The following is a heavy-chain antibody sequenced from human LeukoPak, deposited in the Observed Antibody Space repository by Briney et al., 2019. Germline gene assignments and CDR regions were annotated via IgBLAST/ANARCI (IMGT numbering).Heavy chain of an antibody. Sequence: PGGSLRLSCAASGFTFSNYAMTWVRQAPGKGLQWVSTISYRGSDYADSVKGRFTISRDNSKNTLALHMNSLRAEDTAVYYCVRGLTTADYWGQGTLVTVSS. D-gene: IGHD4-11*01. CDR2: ISYRGS. CDR3: VRGLTTADY. J-gene: IGHJ4*02. CDR1: GFTFSNYA. V-gene: IGHV3-23*01.